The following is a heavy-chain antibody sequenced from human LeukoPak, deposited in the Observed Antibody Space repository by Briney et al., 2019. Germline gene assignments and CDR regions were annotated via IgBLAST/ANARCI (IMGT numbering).Heavy chain of an antibody. V-gene: IGHV3-30-3*01. CDR1: ALTFIINT. J-gene: IGHJ4*02. Sequence: SGGSLRPSWAASALTFIINTVHWVSQAPGKGLEGVAVISYDESNKYYADSVKGRFTISSDNSKTTLYLQMNSLTAEDTAVYYCARAYSSGWYGDFDYWGQGTLVTVSS. CDR2: ISYDESNK. CDR3: ARAYSSGWYGDFDY. D-gene: IGHD6-19*01.